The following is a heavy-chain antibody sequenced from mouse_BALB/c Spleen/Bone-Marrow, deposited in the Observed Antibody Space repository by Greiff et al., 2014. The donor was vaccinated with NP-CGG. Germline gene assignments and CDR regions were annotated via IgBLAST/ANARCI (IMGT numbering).Heavy chain of an antibody. Sequence: EVQVVESGGGLVKPGGSLKLSCAASGFTFSDYYMYWVRQTPEKRLEWVATISDGGSYTYYPDSVKGRFTISRDNAKNNLYLQMSSLKSEDTDMYYCARGSSYFDYWGQGTTLTVSS. D-gene: IGHD1-1*01. CDR3: ARGSSYFDY. CDR1: GFTFSDYY. V-gene: IGHV5-4*02. CDR2: ISDGGSYT. J-gene: IGHJ2*01.